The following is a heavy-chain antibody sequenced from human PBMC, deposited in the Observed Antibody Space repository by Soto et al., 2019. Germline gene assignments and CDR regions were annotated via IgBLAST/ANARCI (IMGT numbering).Heavy chain of an antibody. J-gene: IGHJ1*01. Sequence: QVQLVQSGAEVKKPGSSVKVSCKASGGTFSSYAISWVRQAPGQGLEWMGGIIPIFGTANYAQKFQGRVRITAAESTSKAYMEPSSMTTDDTVVYYCARTSDYSHHAQRCTWGQGPQLTLAS. CDR3: ARTSDYSHHAQRCT. CDR1: GGTFSSYA. V-gene: IGHV1-69*01. CDR2: IIPIFGTA. D-gene: IGHD4-4*01.